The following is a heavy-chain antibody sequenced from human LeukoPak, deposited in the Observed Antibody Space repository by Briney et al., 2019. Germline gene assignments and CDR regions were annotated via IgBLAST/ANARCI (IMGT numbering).Heavy chain of an antibody. CDR1: GGTFISYA. J-gene: IGHJ4*02. V-gene: IGHV1-69*04. CDR3: ARKTITVTTPPIFDY. Sequence: SVKVSCKASGGTFISYAISWVRQAPGQGLEWMGRIIPILGIANYAQKFQGRVTITADKSTSTAYMELSSLRSEDTAVYYCARKTITVTTPPIFDYWGQGTLVTVSS. D-gene: IGHD4-17*01. CDR2: IIPILGIA.